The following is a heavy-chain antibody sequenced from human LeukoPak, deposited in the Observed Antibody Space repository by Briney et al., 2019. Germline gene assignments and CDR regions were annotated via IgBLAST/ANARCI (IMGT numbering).Heavy chain of an antibody. CDR2: MNPNSGNT. V-gene: IGHV1-8*01. J-gene: IGHJ5*02. Sequence: ASVKASCKASGYTFTSYDINWVRQATGQGLEWMGWMNPNSGNTGYAQKFQGRVTMTRNTSISTAYMELSSLRSEDTAVYYCARVEGQIFGVVIGPNWFDPWGQGTLVTVSS. CDR1: GYTFTSYD. D-gene: IGHD3-3*01. CDR3: ARVEGQIFGVVIGPNWFDP.